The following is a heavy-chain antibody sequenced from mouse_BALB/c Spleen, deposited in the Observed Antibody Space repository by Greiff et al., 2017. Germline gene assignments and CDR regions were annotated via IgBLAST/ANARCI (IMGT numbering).Heavy chain of an antibody. D-gene: IGHD1-1*02. Sequence: QVHVKQSGPELVKPGASVKISCKASGYTFTSYWMHWVKQRPGQGLEWIGNIYPGSGSTNYDEKFKSKATLTVDTSSSTAYMQLSSLTSEDSAVYYCTRWNGGFAYWGQGTLVTVSA. J-gene: IGHJ3*01. V-gene: IGHV1-55*01. CDR2: IYPGSGST. CDR1: GYTFTSYW. CDR3: TRWNGGFAY.